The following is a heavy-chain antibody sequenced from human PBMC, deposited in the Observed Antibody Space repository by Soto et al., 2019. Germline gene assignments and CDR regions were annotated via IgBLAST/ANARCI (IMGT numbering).Heavy chain of an antibody. Sequence: GSLRLSCTASGFTFGDYAMSWFRQAPGKGLEWVGFIRSKAYGGTTEYAASVKGRFTISRDDSKSIAYLQMNSLKTEDTAVYYCTRDREYDFWSGYYPHWYFDLWGRGTLVTVSS. CDR3: TRDREYDFWSGYYPHWYFDL. J-gene: IGHJ2*01. CDR2: IRSKAYGGTT. D-gene: IGHD3-3*01. V-gene: IGHV3-49*03. CDR1: GFTFGDYA.